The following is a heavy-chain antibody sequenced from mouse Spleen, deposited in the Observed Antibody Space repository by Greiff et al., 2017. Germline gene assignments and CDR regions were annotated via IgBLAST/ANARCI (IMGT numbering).Heavy chain of an antibody. CDR1: GFTFSDFY. J-gene: IGHJ1*01. Sequence: EVNVVESEGGLVQPGSSMKLSCTASGFTFSDFYMAWVRQVPEKGLEWVANINYDGSSTYYVDSLKSRFIVSRDNSKNILYLQMSSLKSEDTATYYCARRGSGTGFFDVWGAGTTVTVSS. CDR2: INYDGSST. V-gene: IGHV5-16*01. CDR3: ARRGSGTGFFDV. D-gene: IGHD4-1*01.